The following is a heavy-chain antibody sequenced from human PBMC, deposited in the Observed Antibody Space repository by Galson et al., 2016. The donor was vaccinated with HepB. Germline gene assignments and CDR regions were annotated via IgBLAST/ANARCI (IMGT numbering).Heavy chain of an antibody. CDR2: ISAYNGHT. D-gene: IGHD6-13*01. CDR1: GYTFTNYG. CDR3: ATFLEYASSWFEDEYLQH. J-gene: IGHJ1*01. V-gene: IGHV1-18*01. Sequence: SVKVSCKASGYTFTNYGISWVRLAPGQGLEWMGWISAYNGHTNYAQKLQGRVTMTTDTSTSTAYMELRSLRSEDTAVYYCATFLEYASSWFEDEYLQHWGQGTLASVSS.